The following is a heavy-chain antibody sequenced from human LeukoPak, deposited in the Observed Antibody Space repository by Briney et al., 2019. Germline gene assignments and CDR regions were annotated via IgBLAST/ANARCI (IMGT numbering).Heavy chain of an antibody. CDR2: IKQGGSEK. V-gene: IGHV3-7*05. D-gene: IGHD4-23*01. J-gene: IGHJ4*02. CDR3: AREGQGYGGKDY. Sequence: PGGSLRLSCVASGFTFSSHWMTWGRQAPGKGLEWVANIKQGGSEKHYVDSVKGRFTISRDDAKNSLYLQMSTLRAEDTAMYYCAREGQGYGGKDYWGQGTRVTVSS. CDR1: GFTFSSHW.